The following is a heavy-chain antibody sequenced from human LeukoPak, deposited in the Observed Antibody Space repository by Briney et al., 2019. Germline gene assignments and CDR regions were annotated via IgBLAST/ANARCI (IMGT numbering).Heavy chain of an antibody. CDR3: ARGRGVVVPAADDY. Sequence: PSETLSLTCAVYGGSFSGYYWSWIRQPPGKGLEWIGEINHSGSTNYNPSLKGRVTISVDTSKNQFSLRLSSVTAAGTAVYYCARGRGVVVPAADDYWGQGTLVTVSS. CDR1: GGSFSGYY. D-gene: IGHD2-2*01. J-gene: IGHJ4*02. CDR2: INHSGST. V-gene: IGHV4-34*01.